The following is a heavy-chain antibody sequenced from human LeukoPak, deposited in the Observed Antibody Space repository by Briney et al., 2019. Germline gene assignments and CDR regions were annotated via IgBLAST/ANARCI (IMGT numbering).Heavy chain of an antibody. CDR1: GFTFSSHW. CDR2: ISTDGRTA. D-gene: IGHD1-14*01. Sequence: PGGSLRLSCAASGFTFSSHWMHWVRQAPGKGLVWVSRISTDGRTATYADSVKGRFTISRDNARNTLFLQMNSLRAEDTAVYYCVRDSNLSFDYWGQGALVTVSS. J-gene: IGHJ4*02. CDR3: VRDSNLSFDY. V-gene: IGHV3-74*01.